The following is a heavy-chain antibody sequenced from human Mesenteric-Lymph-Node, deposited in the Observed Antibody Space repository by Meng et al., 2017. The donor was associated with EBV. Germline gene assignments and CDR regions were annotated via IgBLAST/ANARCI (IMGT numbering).Heavy chain of an antibody. J-gene: IGHJ5*02. Sequence: QVQWVQSGSELKKPGASVKVSCQAFGYTFTNYAINWVRQAPGQGLEWMGRINTNIGNSMYAQGFTGRFVFSLDTSVSTAYLQISSLKTEDTVVYYCTRFDWLAHHWGQGTLVTVSS. CDR3: TRFDWLAHH. CDR2: INTNIGNS. D-gene: IGHD3-9*01. V-gene: IGHV7-4-1*02. CDR1: GYTFTNYA.